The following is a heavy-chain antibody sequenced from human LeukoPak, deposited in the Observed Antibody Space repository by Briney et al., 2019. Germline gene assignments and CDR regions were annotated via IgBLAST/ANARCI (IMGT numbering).Heavy chain of an antibody. Sequence: GGSLRLSCAASGFTFSSYAMSWVRQAPGKGLEWVSAISGSGGSTYYADSVKGRFTISRDNSKNTLYLQMNSLRAEDTAVYYCAAVGWEYSSSPLPMDVWGQGTTVTVSS. CDR2: ISGSGGST. J-gene: IGHJ6*02. CDR3: AAVGWEYSSSPLPMDV. D-gene: IGHD6-6*01. V-gene: IGHV3-23*01. CDR1: GFTFSSYA.